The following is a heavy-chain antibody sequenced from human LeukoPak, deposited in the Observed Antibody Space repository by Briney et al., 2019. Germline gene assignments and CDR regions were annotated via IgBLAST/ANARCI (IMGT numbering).Heavy chain of an antibody. CDR3: AKDLDYYGSGPSDY. D-gene: IGHD3-10*01. CDR2: ISGSGGST. J-gene: IGHJ4*02. Sequence: GGSLRLSCAASGFTFSSYGMHWVRQAPGKGLEWVSAISGSGGSTYYADSVKGRFTISRDNSKNTLYLQMNSLRAEDTAVYYCAKDLDYYGSGPSDYWGQGTLVTVSS. V-gene: IGHV3-23*01. CDR1: GFTFSSYG.